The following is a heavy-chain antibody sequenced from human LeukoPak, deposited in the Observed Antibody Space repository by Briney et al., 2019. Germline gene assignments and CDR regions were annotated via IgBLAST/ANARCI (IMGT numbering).Heavy chain of an antibody. J-gene: IGHJ4*02. CDR1: GFTFSSYA. Sequence: GGSLRLSCAASGFTFSSYAMHWVRQAPGKGLEWVAVISYDGSNKYYADSVKGRFTISRDNSKNTLYLQMNSLRAEDTAVYYCAKDSDMTDYYDSSGYNYFDYWGQGTLVTVSS. V-gene: IGHV3-30*04. CDR2: ISYDGSNK. D-gene: IGHD3-22*01. CDR3: AKDSDMTDYYDSSGYNYFDY.